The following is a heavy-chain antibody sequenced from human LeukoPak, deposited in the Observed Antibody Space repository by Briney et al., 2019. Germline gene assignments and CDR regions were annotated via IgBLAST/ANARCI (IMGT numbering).Heavy chain of an antibody. CDR3: AREDYDYVWNAFDI. CDR2: IYYSGNT. D-gene: IGHD3-16*01. J-gene: IGHJ3*02. CDR1: GGSISSSY. V-gene: IGHV4-59*12. Sequence: SETLSLTCTVSGGSISSSYWSWIRQPPGKGLEWIGYIYYSGNTNYNPSLKSRVTISVDTSKNQFSLKLSSVTAADTAVYYCAREDYDYVWNAFDIWGQGTMVTVSS.